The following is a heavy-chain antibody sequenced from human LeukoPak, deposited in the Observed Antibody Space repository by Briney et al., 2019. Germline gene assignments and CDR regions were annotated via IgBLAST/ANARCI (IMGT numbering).Heavy chain of an antibody. CDR1: GVSISSGGYS. D-gene: IGHD4-17*01. CDR3: ARGYGDYGEGYYFDY. J-gene: IGHJ4*02. CDR2: IYHSGST. V-gene: IGHV4-30-2*01. Sequence: SKTLSLTCAVSGVSISSGGYSWSWIRQPPGKGLEWIGYIYHSGSTYYNPSLKSRVTISVDRSKNQFSLKLSSVTAADTAVYYCARGYGDYGEGYYFDYWGQGTLVTVSS.